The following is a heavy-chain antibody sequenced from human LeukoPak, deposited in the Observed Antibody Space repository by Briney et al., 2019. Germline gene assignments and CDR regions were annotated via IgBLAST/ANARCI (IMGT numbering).Heavy chain of an antibody. CDR1: GYTFTGYY. CDR3: AGLGRVYYGSGKNGYMDV. V-gene: IGHV1-2*02. J-gene: IGHJ6*03. CDR2: INPNSGGT. Sequence: GASVKVSCKASGYTFTGYYMHWVRQAPGQGLEWMGWINPNSGGTNYAQKFQGRVTMTRDTSISTVYMELSRLRSDDTAVYYCAGLGRVYYGSGKNGYMDVWGKGTTVTISS. D-gene: IGHD3-10*01.